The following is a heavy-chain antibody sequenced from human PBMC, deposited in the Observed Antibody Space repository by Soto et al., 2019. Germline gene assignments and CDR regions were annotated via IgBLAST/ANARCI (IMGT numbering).Heavy chain of an antibody. CDR3: ARGQDYYGMDV. V-gene: IGHV4-34*01. CDR2: INHSGST. J-gene: IGHJ6*02. CDR1: GGSLSVYY. Sequence: SETLSLTCAVYGGSLSVYYWSWIRQPPGKGLEWIGEINHSGSTNYNPSLKSRVTISVDTSKNQFSLKLSSVTAADTAVYYCARGQDYYGMDVWGQGTTVTSP.